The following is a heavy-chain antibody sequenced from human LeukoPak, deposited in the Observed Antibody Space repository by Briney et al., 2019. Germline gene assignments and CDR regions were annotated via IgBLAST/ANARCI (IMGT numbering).Heavy chain of an antibody. CDR1: GGSISSNY. V-gene: IGHV4-59*01. D-gene: IGHD1-26*01. Sequence: SETLSLTCTVSGGSISSNYWSWIRQPPGKGLEWIGYIYYSGSTNYNPSLKSRVTISVDTSKNQFSLKLSSVTAADTAVYYCARAYSGSLQPFDYWGQGTLVTVSS. CDR2: IYYSGST. CDR3: ARAYSGSLQPFDY. J-gene: IGHJ4*02.